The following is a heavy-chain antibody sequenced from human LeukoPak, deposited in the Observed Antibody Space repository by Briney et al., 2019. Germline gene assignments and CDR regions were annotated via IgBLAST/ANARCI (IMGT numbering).Heavy chain of an antibody. CDR3: ATTARHCSEY. CDR1: GASINSGDYY. D-gene: IGHD6-6*01. J-gene: IGHJ4*02. V-gene: IGHV4-30-4*08. Sequence: PSETLSLTCTVSGASINSGDYYWTWIRQPPGKGLEWIGYIYNSGSTYYNPSLRSRLATSVDTSKNRFSLRLDSVTAADTAVYFCATTARHCSEYWGQGTLVTVSS. CDR2: IYNSGST.